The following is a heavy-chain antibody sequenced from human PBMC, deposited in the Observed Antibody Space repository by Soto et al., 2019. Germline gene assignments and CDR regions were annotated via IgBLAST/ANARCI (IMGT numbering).Heavy chain of an antibody. Sequence: SVKVSCKASGGTFSSYAISWVRQAPGQGLEWMGGIIPIFGTANYAQKFQGRVTITADESTSTAYMELSSLRSEDTAVYYCATHYYDSSGYDYWGQGTLVTVSS. CDR3: ATHYYDSSGYDY. D-gene: IGHD3-22*01. CDR2: IIPIFGTA. V-gene: IGHV1-69*13. J-gene: IGHJ4*02. CDR1: GGTFSSYA.